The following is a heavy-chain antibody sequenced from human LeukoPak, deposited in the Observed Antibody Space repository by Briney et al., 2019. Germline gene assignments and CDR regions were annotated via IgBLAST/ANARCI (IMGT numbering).Heavy chain of an antibody. CDR1: DDSISSYY. D-gene: IGHD3-10*01. Sequence: SQTLSLTCTVSDDSISSYYWTWIRQPPGKGLDWIGYIHYSGRTYYNPSLKSRVTISVDTSKNQFSLKLSSVTAADTAIYYCARVRGVNPYYFDFWGQGTLVTVSS. CDR2: IHYSGRT. J-gene: IGHJ4*02. V-gene: IGHV4-59*12. CDR3: ARVRGVNPYYFDF.